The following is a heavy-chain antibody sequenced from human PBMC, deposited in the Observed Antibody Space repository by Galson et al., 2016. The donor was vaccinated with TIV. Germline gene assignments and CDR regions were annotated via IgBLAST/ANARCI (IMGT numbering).Heavy chain of an antibody. J-gene: IGHJ6*03. CDR3: ARPSSSCRGCSYYYYMDV. Sequence: SVKVSCKASGGTFNIYAISWVRHAPGQGLEWMGGILPIFGAATYAQKFQGRVTITADESTNTAYMELSSLKSDDTAMYYCARPSSSCRGCSYYYYMDVWGKGTTVTVSS. CDR1: GGTFNIYA. CDR2: ILPIFGAA. D-gene: IGHD6-19*01. V-gene: IGHV1-69*13.